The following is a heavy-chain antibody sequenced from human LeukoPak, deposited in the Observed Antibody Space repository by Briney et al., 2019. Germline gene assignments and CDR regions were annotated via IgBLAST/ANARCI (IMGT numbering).Heavy chain of an antibody. D-gene: IGHD3-3*01. CDR2: ISYSGTT. J-gene: IGHJ4*02. CDR3: ARDPDFWSGYYNFDY. Sequence: SETLSLTCTVSGGSISSYYWSWIRQPPGKGLEWIGSISYSGTTYYNPSLKSRVTISVDTSKNQFSLKLNSVTAADTAVYYCARDPDFWSGYYNFDYWGQGTLVTVSS. V-gene: IGHV4-59*12. CDR1: GGSISSYY.